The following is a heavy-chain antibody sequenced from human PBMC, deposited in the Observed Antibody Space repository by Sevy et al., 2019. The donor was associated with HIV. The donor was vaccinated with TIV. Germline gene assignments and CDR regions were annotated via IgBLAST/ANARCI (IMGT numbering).Heavy chain of an antibody. V-gene: IGHV4-59*01. CDR3: ARAWSGYYYAMDV. CDR1: GDSISGYY. J-gene: IGHJ6*02. CDR2: IYYNGRT. D-gene: IGHD3-3*01. Sequence: SETLSLTCTVSGDSISGYYWSWIRQPPGKGLQWIGYIYYNGRTNYKPSLKRRVTISEDTSKNQFSLRLTSVTAADTAVYYCARAWSGYYYAMDVWGQGTTVTVS.